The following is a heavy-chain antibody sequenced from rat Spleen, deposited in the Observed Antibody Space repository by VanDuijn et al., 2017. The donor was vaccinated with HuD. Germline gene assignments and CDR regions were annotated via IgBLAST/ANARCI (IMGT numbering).Heavy chain of an antibody. CDR1: GHSITSSYR. CDR2: INSAGTT. J-gene: IGHJ3*01. Sequence: EVQLQESGPGPVKVSESLSLTCSVTGHSITSSYRWNWIRKFPGNKLEWMGYINSAGTTNYNPSLKIRISITRDTSKNQFFLQVNSVSSEDTATYYCARSDGVHYYLPFADWGQGTLVTASS. D-gene: IGHD1-1*01. CDR3: ARSDGVHYYLPFAD. V-gene: IGHV3-3*01.